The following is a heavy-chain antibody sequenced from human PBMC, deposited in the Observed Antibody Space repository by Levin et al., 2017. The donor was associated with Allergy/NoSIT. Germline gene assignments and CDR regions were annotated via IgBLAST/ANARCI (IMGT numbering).Heavy chain of an antibody. CDR3: ARDQERQGIVLWSFEY. J-gene: IGHJ4*02. CDR2: TFYRSKWYN. V-gene: IGHV6-1*01. Sequence: SETLSLTCAISGDSVSSKSAAWNWIRQSPSRGLEWLGRTFYRSKWYNDYALSVKGRITFNPDTSKNQFSLQLDSVTPEDTAVYYCARDQERQGIVLWSFEYWGQGILVTVSS. CDR1: GDSVSSKSAA. D-gene: IGHD2/OR15-2a*01.